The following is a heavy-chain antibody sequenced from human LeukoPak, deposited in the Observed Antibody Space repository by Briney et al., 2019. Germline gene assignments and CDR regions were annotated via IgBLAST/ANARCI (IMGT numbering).Heavy chain of an antibody. CDR3: AKGSGLTGTFFDY. CDR1: GFTFSSYA. D-gene: IGHD7-27*01. Sequence: GGSLRLSCAASGFTFSSYAMSWVRQAPGRGLEWVSTISGSGGSTYYADSVKGRFTISRDNSKNTLYLQMNSLRAEDTAVYYCAKGSGLTGTFFDYWGQGTLVAVSS. J-gene: IGHJ4*02. CDR2: ISGSGGST. V-gene: IGHV3-23*01.